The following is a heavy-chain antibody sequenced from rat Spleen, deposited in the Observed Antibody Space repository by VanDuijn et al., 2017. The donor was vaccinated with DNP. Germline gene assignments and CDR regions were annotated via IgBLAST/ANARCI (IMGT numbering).Heavy chain of an antibody. CDR2: INNAGST. D-gene: IGHD1-6*01. Sequence: EVQLQESGPGLVKPSQSISLTCSVTGYSIKSSYKWNWIRKFPGNKLEWMGYINNAGSTNYNPSPKSRVSITRDTSRNQFFLQVISVSPEDTATYYWARSDVYNGFDYWGRGVMVTVSS. CDR3: ARSDVYNGFDY. V-gene: IGHV3-3*01. CDR1: GYSIKSSYK. J-gene: IGHJ2*01.